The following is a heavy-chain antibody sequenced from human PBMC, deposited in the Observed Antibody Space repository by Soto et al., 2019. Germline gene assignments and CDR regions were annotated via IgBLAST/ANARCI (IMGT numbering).Heavy chain of an antibody. J-gene: IGHJ4*02. CDR2: IYYSGST. D-gene: IGHD3-3*02. CDR1: GGSISSYE. CDR3: ARDDAAILAY. V-gene: IGHV4-59*01. Sequence: SETLSLTXAVCGGSISSYEWGWIRQPPGKGLEWIGYIYYSGSTNYNPSLKSRVTISVDTSKNQFSLKLSSVTAADTAAYYCARDDAAILAYWGQGALVTVS.